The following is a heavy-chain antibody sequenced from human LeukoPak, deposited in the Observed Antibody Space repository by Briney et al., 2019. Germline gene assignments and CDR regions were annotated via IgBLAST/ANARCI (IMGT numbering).Heavy chain of an antibody. CDR2: ISGSGGST. CDR1: GFTFSSYA. D-gene: IGHD3-22*01. V-gene: IGHV3-23*01. Sequence: PGGSLRLSCAASGFTFSSYAMCWVRQAPGKGLEWVSAISGSGGSTYYADSVKGRFTISRDNSKNTLYLQMNSLRAEDTAVYYCAKDFPTMIVVVTYYYYYGMDVWGQGTTVTVSS. J-gene: IGHJ6*02. CDR3: AKDFPTMIVVVTYYYYYGMDV.